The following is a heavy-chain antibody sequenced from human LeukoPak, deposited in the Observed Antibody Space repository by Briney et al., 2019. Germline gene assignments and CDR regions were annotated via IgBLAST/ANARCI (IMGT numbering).Heavy chain of an antibody. CDR1: GGSISSSSYY. D-gene: IGHD3-10*01. V-gene: IGHV4-39*01. CDR2: IYYSGST. Sequence: PETLSLTCPVSGGSISSSSYYWGWIRQPPGKGLEWIGSIYYSGSTYYHPSLKSRVNISVDTSKNQFSLKLSSVTSADTAVYYCARHRYYYRSGSYYGAPYYMAVWGKGTTVTISS. J-gene: IGHJ6*03. CDR3: ARHRYYYRSGSYYGAPYYMAV.